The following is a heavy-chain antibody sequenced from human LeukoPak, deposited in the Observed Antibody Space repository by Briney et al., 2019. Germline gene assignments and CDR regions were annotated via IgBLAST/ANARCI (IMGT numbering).Heavy chain of an antibody. CDR3: ARHQGSSSLDY. Sequence: GESLKISCKGSGYSFTSYWIGSMRQMPRIGLEWMGIVYPGDSDTRYSPSFQGKVTISADKSISTAYLQWSSLKASATAMYYCARHQGSSSLDYWGQGTLVTVSS. CDR1: GYSFTSYW. CDR2: VYPGDSDT. D-gene: IGHD6-6*01. J-gene: IGHJ4*02. V-gene: IGHV5-51*01.